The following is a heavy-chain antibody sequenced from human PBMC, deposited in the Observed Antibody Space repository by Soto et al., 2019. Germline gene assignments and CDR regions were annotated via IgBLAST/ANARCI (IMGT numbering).Heavy chain of an antibody. Sequence: SETLSLTCTVSGGSISSHYWIWIRQPPGKRLERIGYDHNSGSTNYNPSLKSRVTTAVDTSKNQFSLRLSSVTAADTAVYYCARHVYEFDNGHTNSSDSWGQGLLVTLAS. J-gene: IGHJ5*01. D-gene: IGHD2-8*01. CDR3: ARHVYEFDNGHTNSSDS. V-gene: IGHV4-59*08. CDR1: GGSISSHY. CDR2: DHNSGST.